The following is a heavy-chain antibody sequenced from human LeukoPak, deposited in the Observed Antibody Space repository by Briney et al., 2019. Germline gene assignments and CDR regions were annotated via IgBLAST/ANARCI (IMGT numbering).Heavy chain of an antibody. CDR2: ITASGTAM. CDR1: GFSFNTFA. D-gene: IGHD1-26*01. J-gene: IGHJ4*02. Sequence: PGGSLRLSCVASGFSFNTFALTWVRQAPGKGLEWVSHITASGTAMFYADSVKGRFTISRDNAKNSLYLQMNSLRDEDTAVYYCASSGSYRFDYWGQGTLVTVSS. CDR3: ASSGSYRFDY. V-gene: IGHV3-48*02.